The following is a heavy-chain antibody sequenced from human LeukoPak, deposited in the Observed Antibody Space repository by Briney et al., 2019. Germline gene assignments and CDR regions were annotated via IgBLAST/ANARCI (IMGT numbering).Heavy chain of an antibody. CDR2: IYHSGST. V-gene: IGHV4-34*01. CDR1: GGSFSGYY. J-gene: IGHJ4*02. Sequence: PSETLSLTCAVYGGSFSGYYWSWIRQPPGKGLEWIGYIYHSGSTYYNPSLKSRVTISVDRSKNQFSLKLSSVTAADTAVYYCAREGDYGALDYRGQGTLVTVSS. D-gene: IGHD4-17*01. CDR3: AREGDYGALDY.